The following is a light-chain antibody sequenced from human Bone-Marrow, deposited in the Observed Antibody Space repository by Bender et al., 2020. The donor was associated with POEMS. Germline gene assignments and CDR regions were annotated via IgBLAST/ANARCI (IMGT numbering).Light chain of an antibody. V-gene: IGLV2-23*01. CDR2: EGS. CDR3: CAYAGSSTLVV. CDR1: SSDVGGYNL. J-gene: IGLJ2*01. Sequence: QSALTQPASVSGSPGQSITISCTGTSSDVGGYNLVSWYQQHPGEAPKLMIYEGSKRPSGVSNRFSGSKSGNTASLTISGLQAEDESDYYCCAYAGSSTLVVFGGGTKLTVL.